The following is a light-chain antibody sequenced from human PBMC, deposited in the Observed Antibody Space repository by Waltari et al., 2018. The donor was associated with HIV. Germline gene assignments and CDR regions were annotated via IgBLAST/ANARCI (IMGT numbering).Light chain of an antibody. J-gene: IGLJ3*02. Sequence: QSALTQPRSVSGSPGQSVTISCTGTSSDVGGYDSVSWYLQHPGKVPKLIIYEVIKRPSGVPDLFSGYKSGNTASLTISGLQTEDEADYCCCSYAGTYTYVLFGGGTKLTVL. CDR1: SSDVGGYDS. V-gene: IGLV2-11*01. CDR2: EVI. CDR3: CSYAGTYTYVL.